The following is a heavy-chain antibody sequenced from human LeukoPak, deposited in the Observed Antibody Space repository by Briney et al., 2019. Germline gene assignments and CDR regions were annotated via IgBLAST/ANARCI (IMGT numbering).Heavy chain of an antibody. CDR1: GCTFSSYA. CDR2: IIPIFGTA. V-gene: IGHV1-69*01. CDR3: ARDSGGATMQA. D-gene: IGHD1-26*01. Sequence: SVKVSFKASGCTFSSYAISWVRQAPGQGLEWMGGIIPIFGTANYAQKFQGRVTITADESTSSAYMELIRLRSEDTAVYYCARDSGGATMQAWGQGTLVTVSS. J-gene: IGHJ4*02.